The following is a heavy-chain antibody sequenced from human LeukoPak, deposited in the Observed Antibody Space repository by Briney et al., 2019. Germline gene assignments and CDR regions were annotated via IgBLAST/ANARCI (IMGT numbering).Heavy chain of an antibody. Sequence: SETLSLTCTVSGGSISSYYWSWIRQPPGKGLEWIGYIYYSGSTNYNPSLKSRVTISVDTSKNQFSLKLSSVTAADTAVYYCARGDISSSWAFDYWGQGTLVTVSS. CDR2: IYYSGST. J-gene: IGHJ4*02. CDR1: GGSISSYY. V-gene: IGHV4-59*01. D-gene: IGHD6-13*01. CDR3: ARGDISSSWAFDY.